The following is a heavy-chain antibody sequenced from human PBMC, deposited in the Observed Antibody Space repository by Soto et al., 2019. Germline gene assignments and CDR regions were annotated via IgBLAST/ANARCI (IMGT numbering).Heavy chain of an antibody. CDR2: IYPGDSDT. V-gene: IGHV5-51*01. CDR3: ARHVKRQLVPYYFDY. Sequence: GESLKISCKGSGYSFTSYWIGWVRQMPGKGLEWMGIIYPGDSDTRYSPSFQGQVTISADKSISTAYLQWSSLKASDTAVYYCARHVKRQLVPYYFDYSGQGTPVTVYS. CDR1: GYSFTSYW. J-gene: IGHJ4*02. D-gene: IGHD6-13*01.